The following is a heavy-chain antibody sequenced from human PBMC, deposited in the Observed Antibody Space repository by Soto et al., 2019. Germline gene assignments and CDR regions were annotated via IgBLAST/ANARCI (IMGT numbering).Heavy chain of an antibody. CDR3: ARDRFGGNPVFGIDY. V-gene: IGHV3-33*01. D-gene: IGHD3-10*01. J-gene: IGHJ4*02. CDR2: TWYDGSNK. CDR1: GFIFSSYG. Sequence: GGSLRLSCAASGFIFSSYGMHWVRQAPGKGLEWVAVTWYDGSNKYYEDSVKGRFTISRDNSKNTLYLQMNSLRAEDTAVYYCARDRFGGNPVFGIDYWGQGTLVTVSS.